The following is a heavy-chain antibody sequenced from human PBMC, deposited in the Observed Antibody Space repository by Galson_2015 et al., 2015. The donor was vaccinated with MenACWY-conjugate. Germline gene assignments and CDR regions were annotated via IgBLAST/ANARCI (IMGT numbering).Heavy chain of an antibody. D-gene: IGHD1-26*01. CDR1: GGSISSNSYY. V-gene: IGHV4-39*01. Sequence: VSGGSISSNSYYWGWIRQPPGKGLEWIGSIYYSGSTYYSPSLKSRVTISVDTSKNQFSLKLTSVTAADTAVYYCARLRYSGSYYYFDYWGQGTLVTVSS. J-gene: IGHJ4*02. CDR3: ARLRYSGSYYYFDY. CDR2: IYYSGST.